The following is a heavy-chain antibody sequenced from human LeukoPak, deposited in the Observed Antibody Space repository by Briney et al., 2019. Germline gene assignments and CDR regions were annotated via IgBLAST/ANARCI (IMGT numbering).Heavy chain of an antibody. Sequence: GGSLRLSCAASGFTFCSYWMSWVRQAPGKGLEWGAHIKQDGSEKYYVDSVKGRFTISRDDAKNSLYLQMNSLRAEDTAVYYCARVPYCSSTSCYAIFDYWGQGALVTVS. D-gene: IGHD2-2*01. J-gene: IGHJ4*02. CDR2: IKQDGSEK. CDR3: ARVPYCSSTSCYAIFDY. CDR1: GFTFCSYW. V-gene: IGHV3-7*05.